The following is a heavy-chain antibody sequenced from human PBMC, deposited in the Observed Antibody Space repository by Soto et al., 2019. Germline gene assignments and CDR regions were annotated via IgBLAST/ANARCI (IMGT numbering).Heavy chain of an antibody. CDR3: TRSSSTVRRLDD. Sequence: QLQLQESGSGLVKPSQTLSLTCAVSGGSISSGGYSWSWIRQPPGKGLEWVGYIYHSGSTYYNPSLKSRVTISIDRSKNQFSLKLSSVTAADTAVYYCTRSSSTVRRLDDWGQGTLVTVSS. CDR2: IYHSGST. D-gene: IGHD2-2*01. J-gene: IGHJ4*02. CDR1: GGSISSGGYS. V-gene: IGHV4-30-2*01.